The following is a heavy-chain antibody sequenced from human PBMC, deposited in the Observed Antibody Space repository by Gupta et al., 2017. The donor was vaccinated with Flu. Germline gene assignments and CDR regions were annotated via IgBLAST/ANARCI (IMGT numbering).Heavy chain of an antibody. CDR2: IYHIGST. V-gene: IGHV4-4*02. D-gene: IGHD3-16*01. Sequence: QVQLQESGPGLVKPSGTLSLTCAVSGGSISSGNWWSWVRQTPGKGLEWIGEIYHIGSTKYNPSLKSRVTISVDESKNQFSLKLNYVNAADTAVYYWARNEYAYGLWYWGQGTLVPVSS. CDR3: ARNEYAYGLWY. J-gene: IGHJ4*02. CDR1: GGSISSGNW.